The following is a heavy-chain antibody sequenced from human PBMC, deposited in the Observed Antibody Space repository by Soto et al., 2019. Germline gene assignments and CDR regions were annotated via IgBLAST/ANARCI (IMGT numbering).Heavy chain of an antibody. Sequence: GRSLRLSCAAFGFIFSNYVMSLIRQAPGKGLEWVSSISDSGGTSYYADSVKGRFTISRDNSKNTLYLQMNSLRAEDTAIYYCAKRPRALLTFDYWGQGTLVTVSS. D-gene: IGHD1-26*01. CDR2: ISDSGGTS. CDR1: GFIFSNYV. V-gene: IGHV3-23*01. J-gene: IGHJ4*02. CDR3: AKRPRALLTFDY.